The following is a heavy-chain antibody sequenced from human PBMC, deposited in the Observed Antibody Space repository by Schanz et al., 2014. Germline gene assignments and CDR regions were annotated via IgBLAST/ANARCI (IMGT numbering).Heavy chain of an antibody. CDR3: TTETIAMAGTFSI. Sequence: QVQLVQSGSELQKPGASVKVSCKASGYTFTSYSMNWVRQAPGQGLEWVGWINTNTGNPTYAQGFTGRFVFSLDTSVSTAYLQISSLKAEDTAAYYCTTETIAMAGTFSIWGQGTLVTVSS. J-gene: IGHJ4*02. D-gene: IGHD6-19*01. V-gene: IGHV7-4-1*02. CDR2: INTNTGNP. CDR1: GYTFTSYS.